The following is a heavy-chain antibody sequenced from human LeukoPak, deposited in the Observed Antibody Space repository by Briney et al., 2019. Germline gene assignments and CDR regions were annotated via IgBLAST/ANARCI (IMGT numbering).Heavy chain of an antibody. CDR2: IYTGGST. D-gene: IGHD6-19*01. V-gene: IGHV3-53*01. CDR1: GFSVSSNY. CDR3: ARVRSDSSGWYEFDY. Sequence: PGGSLRLFCAASGFSVSSNYMGWVRQVSGKGLEWVSVIYTGGSTYYADAVKGRFTISRDDSKNTLFLQMSSLRAEDTAVYYCARVRSDSSGWYEFDYWGQGTLVTVSS. J-gene: IGHJ4*02.